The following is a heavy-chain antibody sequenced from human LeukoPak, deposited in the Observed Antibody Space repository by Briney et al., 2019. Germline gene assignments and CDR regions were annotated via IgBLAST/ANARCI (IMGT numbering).Heavy chain of an antibody. D-gene: IGHD3-10*01. Sequence: PGESLKISCKGSEYSFTNYWIGWVRQMPGKGLEWMGIIYPGDSDTRYSPSFQGQVTISADKSISTAYLQWSSLKASDTAMYFCATYAGSYSKYFQHWGQGTLVTVSS. CDR1: EYSFTNYW. V-gene: IGHV5-51*01. CDR2: IYPGDSDT. J-gene: IGHJ1*01. CDR3: ATYAGSYSKYFQH.